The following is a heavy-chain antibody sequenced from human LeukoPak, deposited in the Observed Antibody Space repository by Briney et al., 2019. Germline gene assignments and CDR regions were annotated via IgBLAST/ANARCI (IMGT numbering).Heavy chain of an antibody. Sequence: AGGSLRLSCAASGFTFSDYYMSWVRQAPGKGLEWVSVIYSGGSTYYADSVKGRFTISRDNSKNTLYLQMNSLRAEDTAVYYCARMGRSTIFGVVEINFDYWGQGTLVTVSS. J-gene: IGHJ4*02. CDR1: GFTFSDYY. V-gene: IGHV3-66*01. D-gene: IGHD3-3*01. CDR3: ARMGRSTIFGVVEINFDY. CDR2: IYSGGST.